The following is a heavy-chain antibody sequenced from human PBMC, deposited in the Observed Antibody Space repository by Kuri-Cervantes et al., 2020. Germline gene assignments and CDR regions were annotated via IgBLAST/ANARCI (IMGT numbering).Heavy chain of an antibody. J-gene: IGHJ3*02. CDR3: AKDRSYDAFDI. CDR1: GFTCSSYD. Sequence: GESLKISCAASGFTCSSYDMHWVRQATGKGLEWVSAIGTAGDTYYPGSVKGRFTISRENAKNSLYLQMNSLRDEDTALYYGAKDRSYDAFDIWGQGTMVTVSS. V-gene: IGHV3-13*01. CDR2: IGTAGDT. D-gene: IGHD5-18*01.